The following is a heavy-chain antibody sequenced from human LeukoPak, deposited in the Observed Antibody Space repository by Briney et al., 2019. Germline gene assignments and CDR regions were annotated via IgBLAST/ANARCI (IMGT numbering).Heavy chain of an antibody. CDR2: IYYSEST. CDR3: ARGYCTNGVCYTSWFDP. D-gene: IGHD2-8*01. J-gene: IGHJ5*02. V-gene: IGHV4-59*01. Sequence: PSETLSLTCTVSGGSISSYYWSWIRQPPGKGLEWIGYIYYSESTNYNPSLKSRVTISVDTSKNQFSLNLSSVTAADTAVYYCARGYCTNGVCYTSWFDPWGQGTLVTVSS. CDR1: GGSISSYY.